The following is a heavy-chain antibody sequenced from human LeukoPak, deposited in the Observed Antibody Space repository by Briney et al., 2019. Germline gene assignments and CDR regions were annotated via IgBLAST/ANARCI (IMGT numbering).Heavy chain of an antibody. V-gene: IGHV1-8*01. D-gene: IGHD6-25*01. J-gene: IGHJ4*02. CDR2: INPNRGRT. Sequence: ASVTVSCKASGYTFTSSDINWVRQAAGQGLEWMGWINPNRGRTDYAQKFQGRVTMTENTSISTAYMQLSSLRFDDTAVYYCARGRSGLAAAGTYDYWGQGTLITVSS. CDR1: GYTFTSSD. CDR3: ARGRSGLAAAGTYDY.